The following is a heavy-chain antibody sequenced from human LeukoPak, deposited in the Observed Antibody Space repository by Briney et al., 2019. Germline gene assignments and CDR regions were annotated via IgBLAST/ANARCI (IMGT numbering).Heavy chain of an antibody. CDR1: GGSLSDHY. CDR2: INHSGRA. V-gene: IGHV4-34*01. Sequence: SETLSLTCAVYGGSLSDHYWSWIRQSPGKGLEWIGEINHSGRANYNPSLKSRVTMSVDTSKNQFSLKLSSVTAEDTAVYYCVRDPSGSGFAFDSWGQGALVTVSS. CDR3: VRDPSGSGFAFDS. D-gene: IGHD1-1*01. J-gene: IGHJ4*02.